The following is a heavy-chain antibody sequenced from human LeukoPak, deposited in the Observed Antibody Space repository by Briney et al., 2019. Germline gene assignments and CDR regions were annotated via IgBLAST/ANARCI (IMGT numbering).Heavy chain of an antibody. CDR1: GGSISSGGYY. J-gene: IGHJ4*02. CDR2: IYYSGST. CDR3: ARVVLTTVELMFDY. V-gene: IGHV4-31*03. Sequence: PSETLSLTCTVSGGSISSGGYYWSWIRQHPGKGLEWIGYIYYSGSTDYNPSLKSRATISVDTSKNQFSLHLSSVTAADTAVYYCARVVLTTVELMFDYWGQGSLVTVSS. D-gene: IGHD4-11*01.